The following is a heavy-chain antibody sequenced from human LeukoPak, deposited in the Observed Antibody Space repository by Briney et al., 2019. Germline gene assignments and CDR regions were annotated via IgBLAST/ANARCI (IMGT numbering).Heavy chain of an antibody. J-gene: IGHJ4*02. Sequence: SETLSLTCTVSGGSISSGSYYWSWIRQPAGKGLGWIGHIYTSGSTNYNPSLKSRVTMSVDTSKNQFSLKLSSVTAADTAVYYCARAQGYGGNFDYWGQGTLVTVSS. CDR2: IYTSGST. V-gene: IGHV4-61*09. CDR1: GGSISSGSYY. CDR3: ARAQGYGGNFDY. D-gene: IGHD4-23*01.